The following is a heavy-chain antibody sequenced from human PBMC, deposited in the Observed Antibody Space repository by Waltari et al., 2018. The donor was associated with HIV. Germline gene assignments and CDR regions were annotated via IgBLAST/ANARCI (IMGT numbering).Heavy chain of an antibody. V-gene: IGHV3-21*06. J-gene: IGHJ4*02. Sequence: EVQLVESGGGLAKPGGSRGLSCAASGFSFSRYAMNWVRQAPGKGLEWIAYISRSSDYIYYADSIKGRFTISRDNAKNSVFLHMDNLRDVDTAVYYCTATVTTRGTFDYWGQGTAVPVS. CDR1: GFSFSRYA. D-gene: IGHD4-17*01. CDR2: ISRSSDYI. CDR3: TATVTTRGTFDY.